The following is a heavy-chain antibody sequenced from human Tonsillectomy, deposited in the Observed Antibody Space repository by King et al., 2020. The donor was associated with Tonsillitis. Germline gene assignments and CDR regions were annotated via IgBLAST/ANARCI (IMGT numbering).Heavy chain of an antibody. V-gene: IGHV3-33*08. CDR1: GLTFLSYG. Sequence: VQLVESGGGVVQPGRSLRLSGAASGLTFLSYGMPWFRQAPGKGLEWGAFIWYDGSNKYNGHSVKGLFTISRVNSQNTLYLQMHSRRGEDTAVYYCARDWRRAVAASGAFDIWGQGTMVTVSS. J-gene: IGHJ3*02. CDR2: IWYDGSNK. D-gene: IGHD6-19*01. CDR3: ARDWRRAVAASGAFDI.